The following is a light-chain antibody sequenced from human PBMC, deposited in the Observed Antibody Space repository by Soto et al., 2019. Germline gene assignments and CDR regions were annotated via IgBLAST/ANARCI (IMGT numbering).Light chain of an antibody. CDR3: ATWDDSLNVVL. CDR2: YHN. V-gene: IGLV1-44*01. CDR1: SSNIGSNT. J-gene: IGLJ2*01. Sequence: QSVLTQPPSASGTPGQRVTISCSGSSSNIGSNTVSWYQHLPETAPKLLIYYHNQRPSGVPDRFSGSKSGTSASLAISGLQSEDEANYYCATWDDSLNVVLFGGGTQLTVL.